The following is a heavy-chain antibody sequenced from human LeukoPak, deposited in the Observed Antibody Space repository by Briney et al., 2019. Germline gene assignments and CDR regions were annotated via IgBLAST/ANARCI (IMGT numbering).Heavy chain of an antibody. CDR1: GFTFSSYW. J-gene: IGHJ6*03. V-gene: IGHV3-7*03. D-gene: IGHD4-23*01. Sequence: GGSLRLSCAASGFTFSSYWMSWVRQAPGKGLEWVANIKQDGSEKYYVDSVKGRFTISRDNAKNSLDLQMNSLKIEDTAVYYCCTTVITSRYMDVWGKGTTVAISS. CDR2: IKQDGSEK. CDR3: CTTVITSRYMDV.